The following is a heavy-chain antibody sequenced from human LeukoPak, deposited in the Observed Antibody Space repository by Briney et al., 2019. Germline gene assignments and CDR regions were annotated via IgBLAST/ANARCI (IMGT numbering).Heavy chain of an antibody. J-gene: IGHJ4*02. CDR1: GFKFSSYS. CDR3: AREGGSGSYLEY. D-gene: IGHD3-10*01. V-gene: IGHV3-48*01. Sequence: GGSLRLSCAASGFKFSSYSMKWVRQAPGKGLEWVSYIRSRNSAIYYADSVKGRFTISRDSAKNSLYLQMNSLRAEDTAVYYCAREGGSGSYLEYWGQGTLVTVSS. CDR2: IRSRNSAI.